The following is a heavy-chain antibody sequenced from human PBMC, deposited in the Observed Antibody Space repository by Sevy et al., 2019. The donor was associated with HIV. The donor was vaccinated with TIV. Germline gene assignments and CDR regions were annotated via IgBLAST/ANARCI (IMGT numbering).Heavy chain of an antibody. J-gene: IGHJ3*02. CDR2: MNPNSGNT. CDR3: RIAAAGKSAFDI. Sequence: ASVKVSCKASGYTFTSYDINWVRQATGQGLEWMGWMNPNSGNTGYAQKFQGRVTITRNTSISTAYMELSSLRSEDTAVYYCRIAAAGKSAFDIWGKGTMVTVSS. CDR1: GYTFTSYD. V-gene: IGHV1-8*03. D-gene: IGHD6-13*01.